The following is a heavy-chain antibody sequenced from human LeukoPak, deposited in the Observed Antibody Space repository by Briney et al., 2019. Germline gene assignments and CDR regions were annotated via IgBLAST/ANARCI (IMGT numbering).Heavy chain of an antibody. CDR1: GYTFTSYD. V-gene: IGHV1-8*01. D-gene: IGHD3-10*01. J-gene: IGHJ4*02. CDR2: MNPNSGNT. Sequence: ASVTVSCKASGYTFTSYDINWVRQAPGQGLEWMGWMNPNSGNTGYAQKFQGRVTMTRNTSISTAYMELSSLRSEDTAVYYCARNYYGSGRRGDLNYWGQGTLVTVS. CDR3: ARNYYGSGRRGDLNY.